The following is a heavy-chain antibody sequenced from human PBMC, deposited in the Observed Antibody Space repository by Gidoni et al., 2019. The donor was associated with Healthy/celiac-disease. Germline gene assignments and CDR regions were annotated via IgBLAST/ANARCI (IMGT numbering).Heavy chain of an antibody. V-gene: IGHV4-39*01. Sequence: QLQLQESGPGLVKPSETLSLTCTVSGGSISSSSYYWGWIRQPPGKGLEWIGSIYYSGSTYYNPSLKSRVTISVDTSNNQFSLKLSSVTAADTAVYYCARHDDRDYYDSSGYRAFDIWGQGTMVTVSS. CDR1: GGSISSSSYY. CDR3: ARHDDRDYYDSSGYRAFDI. J-gene: IGHJ3*02. D-gene: IGHD3-22*01. CDR2: IYYSGST.